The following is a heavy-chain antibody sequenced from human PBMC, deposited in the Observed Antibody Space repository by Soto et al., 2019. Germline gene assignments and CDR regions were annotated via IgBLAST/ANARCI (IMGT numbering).Heavy chain of an antibody. J-gene: IGHJ2*01. CDR3: ARPLWRDDYNWGYFDL. CDR1: GFTFSSYA. CDR2: ISYDGSNK. D-gene: IGHD4-4*01. V-gene: IGHV3-30-3*01. Sequence: QVQLVESGGGVVQPGRSLRLSCAASGFTFSSYAMHWVRQAPGKGLEWVAVISYDGSNKYYEDSVKGRFTISRDNSKNTLYLQMNSLRAEGTAVYYCARPLWRDDYNWGYFDLWGRGTLVTVSS.